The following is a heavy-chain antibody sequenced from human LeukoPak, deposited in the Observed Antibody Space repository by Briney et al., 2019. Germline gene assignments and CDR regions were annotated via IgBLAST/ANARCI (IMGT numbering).Heavy chain of an antibody. J-gene: IGHJ5*02. D-gene: IGHD3-3*01. Sequence: GGSLRLSCAAPGFTFSSYSMNWVRQTPGKGLEWVSSISSSSTYIYYADSVKGRFTISRDNSKNTLYLQMNSLRAEDTAVYYCARDRSKFLEWLPLNNWFDPWGQGTLVTVSS. CDR1: GFTFSSYS. CDR2: ISSSSTYI. CDR3: ARDRSKFLEWLPLNNWFDP. V-gene: IGHV3-21*01.